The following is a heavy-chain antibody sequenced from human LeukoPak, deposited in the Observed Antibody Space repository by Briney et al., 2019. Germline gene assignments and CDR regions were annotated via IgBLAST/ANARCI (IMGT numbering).Heavy chain of an antibody. D-gene: IGHD3-10*01. CDR2: INHSGST. J-gene: IGHJ4*02. V-gene: IGHV4-34*01. CDR3: ARRTSASSKIDY. CDR1: GGSFSGYY. Sequence: PSETLSLTCAVYGGSFSGYYWSWIRQPPGKGLEWIGEINHSGSTNYNPSLKSRVTISVDTSKNQFSLKLSSVTAADTAVYYCARRTSASSKIDYWGQGTLVTVSS.